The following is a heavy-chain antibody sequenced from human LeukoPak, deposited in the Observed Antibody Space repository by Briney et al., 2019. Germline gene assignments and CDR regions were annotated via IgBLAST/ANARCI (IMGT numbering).Heavy chain of an antibody. CDR2: MNPNSGNT. Sequence: ASVKVSCKASGYTFTSYDINWVRQATGQGLEWMGWMNPNSGNTGYAQTFQGRVTMTRNTSISTAYMELSSLRSEDTAVYYCARGQKGGTPKPRPRKYYFDYWGQGTLVTVSS. V-gene: IGHV1-8*01. CDR3: ARGQKGGTPKPRPRKYYFDY. D-gene: IGHD1-26*01. J-gene: IGHJ4*02. CDR1: GYTFTSYD.